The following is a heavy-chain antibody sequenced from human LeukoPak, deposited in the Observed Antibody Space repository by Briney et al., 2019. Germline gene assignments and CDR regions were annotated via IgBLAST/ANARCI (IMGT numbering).Heavy chain of an antibody. D-gene: IGHD3-3*01. J-gene: IGHJ6*03. CDR1: GFTFEDYA. CDR2: ISWNSRVT. CDR3: AKDSEGGTYFFDYMDV. Sequence: GGSLRLSCAASGFTFEDYAMHWVRQAPGKGLEWVSGISWNSRVTGYAGSVKGRFTISRDNAKNSLYLQMNSLRPDDTAFYYCAKDSEGGTYFFDYMDVWGKGTTVTVS. V-gene: IGHV3-9*01.